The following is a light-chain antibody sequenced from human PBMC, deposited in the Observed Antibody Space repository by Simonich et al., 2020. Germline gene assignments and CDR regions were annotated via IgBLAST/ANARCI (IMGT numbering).Light chain of an antibody. J-gene: IGLJ3*02. Sequence: QSALTQPRSVSGSPGQSVTISCTGTSSDVGGYNYVSWYQQHPGKAPKLMIYDVGKRPSGVPDGFSGSRSGNTASLTISGLQAEDEADYYCCSYAGSYTFVFGGGTKLTVL. CDR1: SSDVGGYNY. CDR3: CSYAGSYTFV. CDR2: DVG. V-gene: IGLV2-11*01.